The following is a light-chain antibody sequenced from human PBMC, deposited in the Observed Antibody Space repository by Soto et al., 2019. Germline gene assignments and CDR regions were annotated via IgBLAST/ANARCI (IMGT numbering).Light chain of an antibody. CDR1: LSISYY. CDR2: AAS. V-gene: IGKV1-39*01. CDR3: QQSYSTPQNT. Sequence: DIQRTQSPSALSASVGDRVTITSRASLSISYYLNWYQQNPGKAPQLLIYAASSLQSGVPSRFSGSGSGTDFTLTISSLHPEDFATYYCQQSYSTPQNTFGQGKKLEI. J-gene: IGKJ2*01.